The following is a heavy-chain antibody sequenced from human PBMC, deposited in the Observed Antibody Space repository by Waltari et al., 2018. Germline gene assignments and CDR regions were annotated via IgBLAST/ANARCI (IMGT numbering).Heavy chain of an antibody. CDR3: AIIQSGGY. Sequence: QVQLLESGGSVVQPGRSLRLSCATSGFTFTTYGMNWVRQAQGKGLEWVAAIWADGYNIYYAESVKGRFTISRDNSKNTVYLQMNSLRVEDTAIYYCAIIQSGGYWGQGTLVTVSS. CDR1: GFTFTTYG. V-gene: IGHV3-33*01. CDR2: IWADGYNI. D-gene: IGHD4-4*01. J-gene: IGHJ4*02.